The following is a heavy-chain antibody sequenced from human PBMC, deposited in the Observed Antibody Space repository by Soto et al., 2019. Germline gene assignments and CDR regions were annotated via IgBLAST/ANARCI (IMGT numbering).Heavy chain of an antibody. CDR3: ARDPADRGWGAFDI. J-gene: IGHJ3*02. Sequence: EVQLVESGGGLVQPGGSLRLSCAASGFTLSRFWMTWVRQAPGKGLEWVGDIKRAGHDKYYLDRVKGRFTISRDNAKNSLYLQVDSLRAEDTAVYFCARDPADRGWGAFDIWGQGTMVTVS. V-gene: IGHV3-7*01. CDR2: IKRAGHDK. CDR1: GFTLSRFW. D-gene: IGHD6-19*01.